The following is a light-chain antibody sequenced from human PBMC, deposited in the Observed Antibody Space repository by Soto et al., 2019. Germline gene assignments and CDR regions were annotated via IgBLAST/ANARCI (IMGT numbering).Light chain of an antibody. V-gene: IGKV2-28*01. Sequence: DIVMTQSPLSLPVTPGEPASISCRSSQSLLHSNGYNYLDWYMQKPGQSPQLLIYLGSNRASGGPDRFSGSGSCTDFTLKISRVEAEDVGVYYCMQALQTPFTFGPGTKVDIK. CDR1: QSLLHSNGYNY. CDR3: MQALQTPFT. J-gene: IGKJ3*01. CDR2: LGS.